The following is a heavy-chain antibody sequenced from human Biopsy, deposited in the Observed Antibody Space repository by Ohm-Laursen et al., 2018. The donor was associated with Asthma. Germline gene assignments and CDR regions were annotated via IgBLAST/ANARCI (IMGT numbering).Heavy chain of an antibody. CDR2: IYYSGST. CDR3: ARGRITMIGGWFDP. Sequence: SETLSLTWTVSGGPISSYYWSWIRQPPGKGLEWIGYIYYSGSTNYNPSLKSRVTISVDTSKNQFSLKLSSVTAADTAVYYCARGRITMIGGWFDPWGQGTLVTVSS. D-gene: IGHD3-22*01. CDR1: GGPISSYY. J-gene: IGHJ5*02. V-gene: IGHV4-59*01.